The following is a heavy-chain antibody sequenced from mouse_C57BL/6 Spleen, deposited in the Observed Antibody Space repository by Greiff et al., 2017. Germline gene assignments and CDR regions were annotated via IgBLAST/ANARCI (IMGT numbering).Heavy chain of an antibody. V-gene: IGHV5-17*01. J-gene: IGHJ1*03. CDR2: ISSGSSTN. CDR1: GFTFSDYG. CDR3: ARYYGSRYFDV. Sequence: EVKLVESGGGLVKPGGSLKLSCAASGFTFSDYGMHWVRQAPEKGLEWVAYISSGSSTNYYADTVKGRFTISRDNAKNTLFLQMTSLRSEDTAMYYCARYYGSRYFDVWGTGTTVTVSS. D-gene: IGHD1-1*01.